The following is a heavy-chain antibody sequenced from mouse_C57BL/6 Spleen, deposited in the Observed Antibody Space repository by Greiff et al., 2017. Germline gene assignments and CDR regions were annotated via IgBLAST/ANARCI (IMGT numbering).Heavy chain of an antibody. CDR2: ISDGGSYT. D-gene: IGHD3-1*01. V-gene: IGHV5-4*01. Sequence: EVQVVESGGGLVKPGGSLKLSCAASGFTFSSYAMSWVRQTPETRLEWVATISDGGSYTYYPDNVKGRFTISRDNAKNNLYLQMSHLKSEDTAMYYCARDGGGSGYFDYWGQGTTLTVSS. CDR1: GFTFSSYA. CDR3: ARDGGGSGYFDY. J-gene: IGHJ2*01.